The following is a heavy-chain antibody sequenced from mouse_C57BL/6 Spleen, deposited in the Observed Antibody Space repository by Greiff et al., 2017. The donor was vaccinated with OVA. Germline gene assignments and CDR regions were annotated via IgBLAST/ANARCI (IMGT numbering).Heavy chain of an antibody. CDR1: GFNIKDYY. Sequence: VQLQQSGAELVKPGASVKLSCTASGFNIKDYYMHWVKQRTEQGLEWIGRIDPEDGETKYDPKFQGKATLTADTSSNTAYLQLSSLTSEDSAVYYCVHSNYDYAMDYWGQGTSVTVSS. D-gene: IGHD2-5*01. J-gene: IGHJ4*01. V-gene: IGHV14-2*01. CDR3: VHSNYDYAMDY. CDR2: IDPEDGET.